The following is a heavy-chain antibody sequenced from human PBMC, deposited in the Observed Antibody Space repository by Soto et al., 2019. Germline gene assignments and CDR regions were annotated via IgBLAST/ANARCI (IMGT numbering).Heavy chain of an antibody. CDR2: IKSKTDGGTT. D-gene: IGHD3-9*01. Sequence: PGGSLRLSCTASGFTFSNAWMSWVRQAPGKGLEWVGRIKSKTDGGTTDYAAPVNGRFTISRDDSKNTLYLQMNSLKTEDTAVYYCTTDLYYDISLSWGQGTLVTVSS. CDR3: TTDLYYDISLS. V-gene: IGHV3-15*01. CDR1: GFTFSNAW. J-gene: IGHJ5*02.